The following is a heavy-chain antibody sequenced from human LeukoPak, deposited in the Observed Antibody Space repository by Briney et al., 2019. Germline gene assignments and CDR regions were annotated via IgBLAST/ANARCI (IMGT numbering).Heavy chain of an antibody. V-gene: IGHV4-39*07. CDR1: GGSISSSSYY. J-gene: IGHJ4*02. Sequence: SETLSLTCTVSGGSISSSSYYWGWIRQPPGKGLEWIGSIYYSGSTNYNPSLKSRVTISVDTSKNQFSLKLSSVTAADTAVYYCARGRIGGSYFYFDYWGQGTLVTVSS. CDR2: IYYSGST. CDR3: ARGRIGGSYFYFDY. D-gene: IGHD1-26*01.